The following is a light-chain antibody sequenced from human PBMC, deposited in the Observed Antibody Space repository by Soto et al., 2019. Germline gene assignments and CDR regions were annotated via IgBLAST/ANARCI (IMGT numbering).Light chain of an antibody. CDR2: GAS. V-gene: IGKV3-15*01. J-gene: IGKJ1*01. Sequence: EVVMTQSPATLSVSPGERATLSCRASQSVNANLAWYQQKPGQAPRLLIHGASNRATGIPARFTGGGFGTEFFLTSVCLQYEDFAVYYCQQDNTWLWTFGQGTKVEI. CDR1: QSVNAN. CDR3: QQDNTWLWT.